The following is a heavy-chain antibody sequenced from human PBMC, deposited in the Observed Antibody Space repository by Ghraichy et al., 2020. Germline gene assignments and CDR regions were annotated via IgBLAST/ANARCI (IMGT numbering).Heavy chain of an antibody. D-gene: IGHD6-13*01. CDR2: IIPILGIA. CDR3: AREGGGSSWYGGNWFDP. V-gene: IGHV1-69*04. J-gene: IGHJ5*02. Sequence: SVKVSCKASGGTFSSYAISWVRQAPGQGLEWMGRIIPILGIANYAQKFQGRVTITADKSTSTAYMELSSLRSEDTAVYYCAREGGGSSWYGGNWFDPWGQGTLVTVSS. CDR1: GGTFSSYA.